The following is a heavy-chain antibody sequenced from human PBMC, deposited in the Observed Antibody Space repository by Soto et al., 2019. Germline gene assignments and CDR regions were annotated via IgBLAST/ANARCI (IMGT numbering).Heavy chain of an antibody. CDR1: GFTFSSYG. CDR3: ANGSQEQVSLYFAMDV. Sequence: QVQLVESGGGVVQPGRSLRLSCAASGFTFSSYGKHWVRQAPGKGLEWVAVISYDGSEKHYADSVKGRFTISRDNSKNTLDLQMNSLIAEDTAVYFCANGSQEQVSLYFAMDVWGQGTTVAVSS. CDR2: ISYDGSEK. D-gene: IGHD1-26*01. V-gene: IGHV3-30*18. J-gene: IGHJ6*02.